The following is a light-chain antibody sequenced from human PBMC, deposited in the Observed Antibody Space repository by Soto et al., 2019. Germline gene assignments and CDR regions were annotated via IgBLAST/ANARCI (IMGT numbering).Light chain of an antibody. CDR2: DAS. J-gene: IGKJ3*01. V-gene: IGKV3-11*01. CDR3: QQRSNWPPT. CDR1: QSVSSY. Sequence: EIVLTQSPATLSWSPGERATLSCRASQSVSSYLAWYQQKPGQAPRLLIYDASNRATGIPARFSGSGSGTGLALTISSLEPEDFAVYYCQQRSNWPPTVGPGTKVDIK.